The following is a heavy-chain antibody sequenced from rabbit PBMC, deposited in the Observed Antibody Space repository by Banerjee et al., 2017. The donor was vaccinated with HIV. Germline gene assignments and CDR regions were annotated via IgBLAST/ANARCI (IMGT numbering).Heavy chain of an antibody. CDR2: IDTSDGDT. V-gene: IGHV1S45*01. J-gene: IGHJ2*01. Sequence: QQQLEESGGGLVKPGGTLTLTCKASGLDFSRTYWICWVRQAPGKGLEWIACIDTSDGDTDYANWPKGRFTISKASSTTVTLQMTGLTAADTATYFCARNYVNTFDPWGPGPLVPVS. CDR3: ARNYVNTFDP. CDR1: GLDFSRTYW. D-gene: IGHD1-1*01.